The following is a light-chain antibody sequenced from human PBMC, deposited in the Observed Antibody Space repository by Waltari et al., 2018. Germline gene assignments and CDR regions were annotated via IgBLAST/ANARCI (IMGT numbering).Light chain of an antibody. CDR2: GAS. Sequence: EIVLTQSPGTLSLSPGERATLSCRASQSVSGKYLAWYQQKPGQAPRLLIYGASSRATGIPKRFTGSGSGTDFSLTISRLEPEDFAVYYCQQYGTSPRITFGQGTRLEIK. CDR1: QSVSGKY. CDR3: QQYGTSPRIT. J-gene: IGKJ5*01. V-gene: IGKV3-20*01.